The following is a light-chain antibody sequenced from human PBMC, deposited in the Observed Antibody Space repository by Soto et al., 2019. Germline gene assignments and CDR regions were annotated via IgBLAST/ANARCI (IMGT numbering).Light chain of an antibody. CDR2: ASS. CDR1: QSISNW. V-gene: IGKV1-39*01. Sequence: DIQMTQSPSPLSASVGDRVIVTCQASQSISNWLAWYQQKPGKAPKLLIYASSSLQSGVPSRFSGSGSGTDFILTISSLQSEDFATYYCQQSYSTPITLGQGTRLEIK. J-gene: IGKJ5*01. CDR3: QQSYSTPIT.